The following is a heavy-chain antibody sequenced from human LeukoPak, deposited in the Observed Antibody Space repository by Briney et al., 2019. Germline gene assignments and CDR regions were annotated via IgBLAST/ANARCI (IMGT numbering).Heavy chain of an antibody. CDR2: INLNSGGT. V-gene: IGHV1-2*02. CDR3: ATDYGDYESGY. D-gene: IGHD4-17*01. J-gene: IGHJ4*02. CDR1: GYTFTGYY. Sequence: ASVKVSCKASGYTFTGYYMHWVRQAPGQGLEWMGWINLNSGGTDYAQKFQGRVTMTRDTSISTAYMELSRVRSDDTAVYYCATDYGDYESGYWGQGTLVTVSS.